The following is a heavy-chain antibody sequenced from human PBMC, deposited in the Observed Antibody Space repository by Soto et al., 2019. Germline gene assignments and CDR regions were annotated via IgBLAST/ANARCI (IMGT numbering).Heavy chain of an antibody. D-gene: IGHD1-26*01. Sequence: HPGGSLRLSCVASGFTFSTYAMHWVRQAPGKGLEWVAVISYGGSNKYYADSVKGRFTISRDNSKNTLYLQMDSLRAEDAAVYYCARGGEWELTRFGPSDYWGQGIPVTVSS. CDR2: ISYGGSNK. J-gene: IGHJ4*02. CDR3: ARGGEWELTRFGPSDY. CDR1: GFTFSTYA. V-gene: IGHV3-30-3*01.